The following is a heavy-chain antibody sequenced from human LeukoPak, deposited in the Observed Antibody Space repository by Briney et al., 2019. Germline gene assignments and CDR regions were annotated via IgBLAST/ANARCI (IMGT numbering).Heavy chain of an antibody. CDR3: AREPYCSSTSCYEAGY. Sequence: SETLSLTCAVYGGSFSGYDWSWIRQPPGKGLEWIGEINHSGSTNYNPSLKSRVTISVDTSKNQFSLKQSSVTAADTAVYYCAREPYCSSTSCYEAGYWGQGTLVTVSS. D-gene: IGHD2-2*01. CDR2: INHSGST. CDR1: GGSFSGYD. V-gene: IGHV4-34*01. J-gene: IGHJ4*02.